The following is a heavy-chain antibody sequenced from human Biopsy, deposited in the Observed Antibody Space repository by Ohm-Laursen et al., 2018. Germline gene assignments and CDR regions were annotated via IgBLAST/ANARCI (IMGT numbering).Heavy chain of an antibody. Sequence: SETLSLTCTVSGGPIGGSGDYWSWIRQPPGKGLEWIGYISDTGTTNYNPSLRGRVAMSVDTSKNQFSLQLTSVTAADTAMFFCARLFRLDDYWNDDPPDGFDVWGQGTMVTVSS. CDR3: ARLFRLDDYWNDDPPDGFDV. CDR1: GGPIGGSGDY. D-gene: IGHD3-3*01. J-gene: IGHJ3*01. V-gene: IGHV4-61*08. CDR2: ISDTGTT.